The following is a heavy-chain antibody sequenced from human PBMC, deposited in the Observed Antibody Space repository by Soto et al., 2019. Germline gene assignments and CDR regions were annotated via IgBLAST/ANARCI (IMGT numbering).Heavy chain of an antibody. CDR3: ARPGPNYVDFSDL. Sequence: QVQLVESGGGLVKPGGSLRLSCAASGFTFSDHYMSWIRQTPGKGLEWVSYISDSGKTIYYADSVKGRFTISRDNAKNSRYMQMNSVRVEDTAVYYCARPGPNYVDFSDLWGQGALVTVSS. D-gene: IGHD3-9*01. V-gene: IGHV3-11*01. J-gene: IGHJ5*02. CDR2: ISDSGKTI. CDR1: GFTFSDHY.